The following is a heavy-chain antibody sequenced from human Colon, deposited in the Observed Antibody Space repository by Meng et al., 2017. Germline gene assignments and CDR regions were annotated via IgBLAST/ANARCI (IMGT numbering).Heavy chain of an antibody. CDR1: GGSISGYY. J-gene: IGHJ4*02. CDR2: IYTSGST. V-gene: IGHV4-4*07. Sequence: SETLSLTCTVSGGSISGYYWNWIRQPAGKGLEWIGRIYTSGSTNYNPSLKSRVTVSIDTSKNQFSLKLSSVTAADTALNYCARAGIQSGSYYPLDYWGQGTLVTVSS. CDR3: ARAGIQSGSYYPLDY. D-gene: IGHD1-26*01.